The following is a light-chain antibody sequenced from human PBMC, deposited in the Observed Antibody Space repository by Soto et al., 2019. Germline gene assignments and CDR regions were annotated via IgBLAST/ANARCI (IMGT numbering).Light chain of an antibody. J-gene: IGKJ2*01. CDR2: GVS. CDR3: QQYNNWPPLYT. V-gene: IGKV3-15*01. Sequence: EIVMTQSPATLSVSPGERASLSCRASQSVSTKLAWYQQKPGQAPRLLIYGVSTRATGIPARFSGSGSGTEFTLTISSLQSEDFAVYYCQQYNNWPPLYTFGQGTKLEIK. CDR1: QSVSTK.